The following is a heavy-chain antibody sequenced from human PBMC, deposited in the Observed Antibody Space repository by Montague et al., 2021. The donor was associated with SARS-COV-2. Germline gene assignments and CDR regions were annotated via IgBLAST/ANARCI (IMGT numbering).Heavy chain of an antibody. D-gene: IGHD3-22*01. J-gene: IGHJ4*02. CDR1: GGSLNKHY. V-gene: IGHV4-59*11. CDR3: ARSISSSGARDN. Sequence: SETLSLTCTVSGGSLNKHYWSWIRKAPGKELEWLGYIFYKGNTXXXVXXWGRVSMSLDTPQNQFSLRLTSLTAADTAVYYCARSISSSGARDNWGQGILVTVSS. CDR2: IFYKGNT.